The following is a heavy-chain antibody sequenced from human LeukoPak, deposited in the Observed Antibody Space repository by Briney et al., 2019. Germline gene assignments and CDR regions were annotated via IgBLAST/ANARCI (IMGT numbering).Heavy chain of an antibody. V-gene: IGHV3-7*01. CDR3: ARDGGSAIPFDY. Sequence: ETLSLTSAVHGGSFSGYSWHWIRQSPGKGLEWVANIRQDGSDKYYVDSVKGRFTISRDNAKNSLYLQMNSLRAEDTAVYYCARDGGSAIPFDYWGQGTLVTVSS. CDR2: IRQDGSDK. J-gene: IGHJ4*02. CDR1: GGSFSGYS.